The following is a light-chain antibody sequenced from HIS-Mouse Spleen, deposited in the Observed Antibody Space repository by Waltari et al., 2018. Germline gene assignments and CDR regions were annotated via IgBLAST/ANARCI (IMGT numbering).Light chain of an antibody. CDR1: QSVSRY. CDR2: DAS. CDR3: QQRSNWPL. V-gene: IGKV3-11*01. Sequence: EIVLTQSPATLSWSPGERATLSCRASQSVSRYLAWYQQKPGQAPRLLIYDASNRAPVIQARVSGSGCGTDFTLTISSLEPEDFAVYYCQQRSNWPLFGQGTKLEIK. J-gene: IGKJ2*01.